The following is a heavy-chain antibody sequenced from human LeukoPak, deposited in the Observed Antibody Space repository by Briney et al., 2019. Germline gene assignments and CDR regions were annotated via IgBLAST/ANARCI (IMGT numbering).Heavy chain of an antibody. D-gene: IGHD1/OR15-1a*01. CDR3: ASAPNKSGLRWFDP. Sequence: PSATLSLTCTVSGGSITSRSYYWGWIRQPPGKGLEWIGSIFYSGSTYYSPSLMSRVTISVDTSKNQFSLKLSSVTAADTAVYYCASAPNKSGLRWFDPWGQGTLVTVS. V-gene: IGHV4-39*01. CDR1: GGSITSRSYY. CDR2: IFYSGST. J-gene: IGHJ5*02.